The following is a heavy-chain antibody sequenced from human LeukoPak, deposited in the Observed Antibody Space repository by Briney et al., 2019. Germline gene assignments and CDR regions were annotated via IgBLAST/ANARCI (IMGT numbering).Heavy chain of an antibody. CDR2: INSGGST. J-gene: IGHJ4*02. CDR1: GFTVSNNY. Sequence: GGSLGLSCAVFGFTVSNNYVSWVRQAPGKGLEWVSSINSGGSTYYADSVKGRFTISRDNSKNTLYLQMNSLRAEDTAVYFCARGEGLDWGQGTLVTVSS. CDR3: ARGEGLD. V-gene: IGHV3-66*01.